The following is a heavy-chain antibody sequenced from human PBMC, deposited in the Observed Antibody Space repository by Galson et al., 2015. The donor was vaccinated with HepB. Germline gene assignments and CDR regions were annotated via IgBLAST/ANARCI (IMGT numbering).Heavy chain of an antibody. J-gene: IGHJ4*02. CDR1: GFTFSNAW. Sequence: CLRLSCAASGFTFSNAWMNWVRQAPGKGLEWDGRIKSKTDGGTTDYAAPVKGRFTISRDDSKNTLYLQMNSLKTEDTAVYYCGLRFGYWGQGTLVTVSS. V-gene: IGHV3-15*07. CDR2: IKSKTDGGTT. D-gene: IGHD5-12*01. CDR3: GLRFGY.